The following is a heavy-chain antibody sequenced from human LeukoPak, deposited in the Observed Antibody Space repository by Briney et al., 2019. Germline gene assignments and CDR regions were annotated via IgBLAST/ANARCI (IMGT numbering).Heavy chain of an antibody. Sequence: ASVKVSCKASGYTFTGYYMHWVRQAPGQGFEWMGWINPNSGGTNYAQKFQGRVTMTRDTSISTAYMELSRLRSDDTAVYYCARSEYLRSGEFYWGQGTLVTVSS. D-gene: IGHD6-6*01. V-gene: IGHV1-2*02. J-gene: IGHJ4*02. CDR1: GYTFTGYY. CDR2: INPNSGGT. CDR3: ARSEYLRSGEFY.